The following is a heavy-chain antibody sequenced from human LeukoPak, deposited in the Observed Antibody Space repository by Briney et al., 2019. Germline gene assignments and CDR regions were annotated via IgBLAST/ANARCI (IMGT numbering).Heavy chain of an antibody. V-gene: IGHV4-39*07. J-gene: IGHJ5*02. CDR1: GGSISSSSYY. D-gene: IGHD1-26*01. CDR3: AMRPRRGKTVGATIVTPRYNWFDP. Sequence: KPSETLSLTCTVSGGSISSSSYYWGWIRQPPGKGLEWIGEINHSGGTNYNPSLKSRVTISVDTSKNQFSLKLSSVTAADTAVYYCAMRPRRGKTVGATIVTPRYNWFDPWGQGTLVTVSS. CDR2: INHSGGT.